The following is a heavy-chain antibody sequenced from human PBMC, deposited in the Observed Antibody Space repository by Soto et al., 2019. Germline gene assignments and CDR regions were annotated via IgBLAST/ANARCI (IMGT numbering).Heavy chain of an antibody. J-gene: IGHJ4*02. CDR1: GFTFSSSA. V-gene: IGHV1-58*01. D-gene: IGHD6-19*01. CDR2: IDVGSANA. CDR3: ARGRYSNGWYYYDY. Sequence: ASVKVSCKTSGFTFSSSAVHWVRQARGHRLQWIGWIDVGSANANYAQMLQERVTISRDMSTSTAYMELSSLRPEDTAVYYCARGRYSNGWYYYDYWGQGTLVTVSS.